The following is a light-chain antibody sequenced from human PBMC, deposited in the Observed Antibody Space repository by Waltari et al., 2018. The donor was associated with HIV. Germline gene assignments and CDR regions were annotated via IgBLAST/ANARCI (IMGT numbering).Light chain of an antibody. Sequence: DIQMTQSPSSLSASVGDRITITCRASQSINYYLSWYQQKPGKAPNLLVYAASSLQRGVPSRFSGSGSGTDFTLTISSLQPEDFATYYCQQSHSTPFTFGGGTKVEI. CDR1: QSINYY. J-gene: IGKJ4*01. V-gene: IGKV1-39*01. CDR2: AAS. CDR3: QQSHSTPFT.